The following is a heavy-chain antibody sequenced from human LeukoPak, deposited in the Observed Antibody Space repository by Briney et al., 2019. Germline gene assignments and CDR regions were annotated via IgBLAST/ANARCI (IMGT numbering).Heavy chain of an antibody. D-gene: IGHD3-22*01. V-gene: IGHV1-2*06. Sequence: GASVKVSCKASGYTFTSYYMHWVRQAPGQGLEWMGLINPTGGSTGYAQKFQGRVTMTRDTSISTAYMELSRLGSDDTAVYYCARMEVGYYDSSGSYDPWGQGTLVTVSS. J-gene: IGHJ5*02. CDR2: INPTGGST. CDR1: GYTFTSYY. CDR3: ARMEVGYYDSSGSYDP.